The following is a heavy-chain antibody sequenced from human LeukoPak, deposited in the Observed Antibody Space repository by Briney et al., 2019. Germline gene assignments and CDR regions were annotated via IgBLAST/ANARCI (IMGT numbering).Heavy chain of an antibody. CDR2: FTRIGII. CDR3: AGIYGDYSDFDY. D-gene: IGHD4-17*01. CDR1: GRSFSDYY. V-gene: IGHV4-34*01. J-gene: IGHJ4*02. Sequence: SETLSLTCAVYGRSFSDYYWSWIRQPPGRGLEWIGEFTRIGIINYNPSLKSRITISADTSKNQFSLKLSSVTAADTAIYYCAGIYGDYSDFDYWGQGTLVTVSS.